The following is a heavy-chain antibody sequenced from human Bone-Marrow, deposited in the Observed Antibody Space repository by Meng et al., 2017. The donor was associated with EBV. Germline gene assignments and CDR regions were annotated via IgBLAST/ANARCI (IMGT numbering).Heavy chain of an antibody. D-gene: IGHD6-13*01. CDR2: INAGNGNT. Sequence: QVQLVQSGAEVKKPGASVKVSCKASGYTFTSYAMHWVRQAPGQRLEWMGWINAGNGNTKYSQKFQGRVTITRDTSASTAYMELSSLRSEDTAVYYCARLSIAAAGTKGNWFDPWGQGTLVTVS. J-gene: IGHJ5*02. V-gene: IGHV1-3*01. CDR3: ARLSIAAAGTKGNWFDP. CDR1: GYTFTSYA.